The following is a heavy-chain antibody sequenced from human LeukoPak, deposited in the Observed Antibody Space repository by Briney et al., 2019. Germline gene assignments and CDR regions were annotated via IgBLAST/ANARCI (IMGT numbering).Heavy chain of an antibody. CDR3: ARDSGSYPEYYFDY. D-gene: IGHD1-26*01. J-gene: IGHJ4*02. Sequence: SETLSLTCTVSGGSISSYYWSWIRQPAGKGLEWIGRIYTSGSTNYNPSLKSRVTMSVDTSKNQFSLKLSSVTAADTAVYYCARDSGSYPEYYFDYWGQGTPVTVSS. CDR2: IYTSGST. CDR1: GGSISSYY. V-gene: IGHV4-4*07.